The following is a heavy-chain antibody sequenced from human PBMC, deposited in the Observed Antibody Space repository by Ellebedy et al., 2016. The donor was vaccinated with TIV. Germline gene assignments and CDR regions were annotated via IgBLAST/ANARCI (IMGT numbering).Heavy chain of an antibody. J-gene: IGHJ2*01. CDR2: IYYSGST. V-gene: IGHV4-59*08. D-gene: IGHD4-17*01. CDR3: ARGSMTTHYYWYFDL. CDR1: GGSISSYY. Sequence: MPSETLSLTCTVSGGSISSYYWSWIRQPPGKGLEWIGYIYYSGSTHYNPSLKSRVTISVDTSKNQFSLKLSSVTAADTAVYYCARGSMTTHYYWYFDLWGRGTLVTVSS.